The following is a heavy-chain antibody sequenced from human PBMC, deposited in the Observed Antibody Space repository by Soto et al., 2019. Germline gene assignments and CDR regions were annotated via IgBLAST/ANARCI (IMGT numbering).Heavy chain of an antibody. V-gene: IGHV4-34*01. J-gene: IGHJ5*01. CDR1: GGSFSGHS. D-gene: IGHD3-22*01. CDR3: STRAYDTNGYYRFDP. CDR2: INHSGRV. Sequence: SETLSLTCAVYGGSFSGHSWTWIRQSPGKGLEWIGDINHSGRVDYSPSLKSRVTISLDTSKNQFSLTLSAVTAADTAMYYCSTRAYDTNGYYRFDPWGQGTLVTVSS.